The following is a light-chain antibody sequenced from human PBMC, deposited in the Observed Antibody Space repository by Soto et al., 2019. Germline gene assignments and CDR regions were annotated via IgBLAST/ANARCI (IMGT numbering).Light chain of an antibody. Sequence: EIVVTQSPGTLSLSQGERATLSCRASQSVSSSYLAWYQQKPGQAPRLLIYGASSRATGIPDRFSGSGSGTDFTLTISRLEPEDFAVYYCQQYGSSRITFGQGTRLEIK. CDR1: QSVSSSY. CDR3: QQYGSSRIT. J-gene: IGKJ5*01. V-gene: IGKV3-20*01. CDR2: GAS.